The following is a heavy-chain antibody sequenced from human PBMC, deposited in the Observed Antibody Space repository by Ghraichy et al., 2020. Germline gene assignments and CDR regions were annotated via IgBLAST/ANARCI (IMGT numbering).Heavy chain of an antibody. V-gene: IGHV4-34*01. CDR3: GRESSSSWYGGLAMDV. J-gene: IGHJ6*02. CDR1: GGSFSGYY. D-gene: IGHD6-13*01. CDR2: INHSGST. Sequence: SETLSLTCAVYGGSFSGYYWSWIRQPPGKGLEWIGEINHSGSTNYNPSLKSRVTISVDTSKSQFSLKLSSVTAADTAVYYCGRESSSSWYGGLAMDVWGQGTTVTVSS.